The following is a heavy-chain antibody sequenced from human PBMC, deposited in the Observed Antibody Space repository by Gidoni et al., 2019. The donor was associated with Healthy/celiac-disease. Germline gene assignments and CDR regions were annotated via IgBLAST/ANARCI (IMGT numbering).Heavy chain of an antibody. CDR2: IYYSGST. V-gene: IGHV4-39*01. D-gene: IGHD2-2*01. CDR1: GGSISSSSYY. CDR3: ARHRRYCSSTSCQKNWFDP. J-gene: IGHJ5*02. Sequence: QLQLQESGPGLVKPSETLSLTCTVSGGSISSSSYYWGWIRQPPGKGLEWIGSIYYSGSTYYNPSLKSRVTISVDTSKNQFSLKLSSVTAADTAVYYCARHRRYCSSTSCQKNWFDPWGQGTLVTVCS.